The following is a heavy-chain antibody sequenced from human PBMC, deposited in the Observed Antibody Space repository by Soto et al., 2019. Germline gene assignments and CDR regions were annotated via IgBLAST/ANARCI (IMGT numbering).Heavy chain of an antibody. Sequence: SETLSLTCTVSGGSISSGDYYWSWIRQPPGKGLEWIGYIYYSGSTYYNPSLKSRVTISVDTSKNQFSLKLSSVTAADTAVYYCARLAAAGRGFDYWGQGTLVTVSS. CDR3: ARLAAAGRGFDY. J-gene: IGHJ4*02. CDR2: IYYSGST. V-gene: IGHV4-30-4*01. CDR1: GGSISSGDYY. D-gene: IGHD6-13*01.